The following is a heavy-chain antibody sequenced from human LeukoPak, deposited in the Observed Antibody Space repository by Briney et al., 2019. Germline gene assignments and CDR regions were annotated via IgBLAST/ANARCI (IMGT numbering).Heavy chain of an antibody. J-gene: IGHJ4*02. D-gene: IGHD6-25*01. CDR1: GSTFSSYA. CDR3: ARLGSQGGVAALDY. Sequence: PGGSLRLSCAASGSTFSSYAMSWVRQAPGKGLEWVSRNSDGSSTSYADSVKGRFTISRDNAKNTLYLQMNSLRAEDTAVYYCARLGSQGGVAALDYWGQGTLVTVSS. CDR2: NSDGSST. V-gene: IGHV3-74*01.